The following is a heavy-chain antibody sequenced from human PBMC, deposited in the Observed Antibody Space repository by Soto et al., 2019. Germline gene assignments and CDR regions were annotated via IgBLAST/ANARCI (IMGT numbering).Heavy chain of an antibody. Sequence: EVQLLESGGGLVQPGGSLRLSCAASGFTFSSYAMSWVRQAPGKGLEWVSAISGSGGSTYYADSVKGRFPISRDNSKNTLYLQMNSLRAEDTAVYYCAKNPLRTHCSSTSCYLDYWGQGTLVTVSS. D-gene: IGHD2-2*01. CDR2: ISGSGGST. CDR1: GFTFSSYA. J-gene: IGHJ4*02. CDR3: AKNPLRTHCSSTSCYLDY. V-gene: IGHV3-23*01.